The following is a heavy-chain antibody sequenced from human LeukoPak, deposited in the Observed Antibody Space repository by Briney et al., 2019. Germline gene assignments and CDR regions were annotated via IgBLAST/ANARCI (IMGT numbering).Heavy chain of an antibody. D-gene: IGHD2-2*01. Sequence: SETLSLTCTVSGDSISSSIYYWGWIRQPPGKGLEWIGSIYYGRNPYYNPSLKSRVTISVDTSKNQFSLKLSSVTAADTAVYYCAGGDIVVVPDYYYYMDVWGKGTTVTVSS. CDR1: GDSISSSIYY. V-gene: IGHV4-39*07. CDR2: IYYGRNP. CDR3: AGGDIVVVPDYYYYMDV. J-gene: IGHJ6*03.